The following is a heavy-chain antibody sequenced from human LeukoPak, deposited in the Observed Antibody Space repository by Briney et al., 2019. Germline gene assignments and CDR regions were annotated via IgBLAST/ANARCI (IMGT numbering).Heavy chain of an antibody. J-gene: IGHJ5*02. Sequence: SETLSLTCTVSGGSISSSSYYWGWIRQPPGKGLEWIGSIYYSGSTYDNPSLKSRVTISVDTPKNQFFLKLSSVTAADTAVYYCARHRSIVGATPGGSWFDPWGRGTLVTVSS. CDR1: GGSISSSSYY. CDR3: ARHRSIVGATPGGSWFDP. V-gene: IGHV4-39*07. CDR2: IYYSGST. D-gene: IGHD1-26*01.